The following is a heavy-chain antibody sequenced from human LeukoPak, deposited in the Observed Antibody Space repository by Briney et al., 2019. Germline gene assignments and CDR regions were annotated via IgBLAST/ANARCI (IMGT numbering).Heavy chain of an antibody. CDR3: AKTARYGDYDSYYYYYMDV. J-gene: IGHJ6*03. V-gene: IGHV4-4*09. CDR1: GGSISSYY. Sequence: SETLSLTCTVSGGSISSYYWSWILQPPGKGLEWIGYIYTSGSTNYNPSLKSRVTISVDTSKNQFSLKLSSVTAADTAVYYCAKTARYGDYDSYYYYYMDVWGKGTTVTVSS. D-gene: IGHD4-17*01. CDR2: IYTSGST.